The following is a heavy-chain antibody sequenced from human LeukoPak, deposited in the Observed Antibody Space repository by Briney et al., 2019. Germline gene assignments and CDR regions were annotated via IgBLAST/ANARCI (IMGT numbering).Heavy chain of an antibody. CDR1: GGSFSGYY. CDR3: ARPFDTAIDY. Sequence: SETLSLTCAVYGGSFSGYYWSWIRQPPGKGLEWIGEINHSGSTNYNPSLKSRVTISVDTSKNQFSLELSSVTAADTAVYYCARPFDTAIDYWGQGTLVTVSS. D-gene: IGHD5-18*01. V-gene: IGHV4-34*01. CDR2: INHSGST. J-gene: IGHJ4*02.